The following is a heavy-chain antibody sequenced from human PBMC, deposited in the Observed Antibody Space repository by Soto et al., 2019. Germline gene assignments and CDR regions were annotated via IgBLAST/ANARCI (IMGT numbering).Heavy chain of an antibody. CDR1: GGSIYSYY. J-gene: IGHJ4*02. CDR3: ARHSNRNYGLYYFDF. V-gene: IGHV4-59*08. CDR2: IYYSGST. D-gene: IGHD4-4*01. Sequence: PSETLSLTCTVSGGSIYSYYWGWTGQPPRKGLEWIGYIYYSGSTKYNPSLKSRVTMSVDTSNNQFSLSVSSVTAADTAVYYCARHSNRNYGLYYFDFWGLGAPVTVSS.